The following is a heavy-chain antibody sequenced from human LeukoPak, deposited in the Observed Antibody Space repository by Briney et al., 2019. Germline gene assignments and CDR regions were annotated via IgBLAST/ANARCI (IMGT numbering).Heavy chain of an antibody. CDR1: GFAFSGYA. J-gene: IGHJ4*02. V-gene: IGHV3-23*01. CDR2: IGARGDVS. D-gene: IGHD1-26*01. Sequence: GGSLRLSCTVSGFAFSGYAMSWVRQAPGKGPEWVSSIGARGDVSYSADSVKGRFTISRDNSKRTLFLQMNSLRAEDTAVYYCAKVHYTASFPGSFPGRNYFDSWGQGSLVTVSP. CDR3: AKVHYTASFPGSFPGRNYFDS.